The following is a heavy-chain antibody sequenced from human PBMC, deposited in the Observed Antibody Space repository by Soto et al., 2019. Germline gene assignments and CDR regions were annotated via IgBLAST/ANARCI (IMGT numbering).Heavy chain of an antibody. J-gene: IGHJ3*02. V-gene: IGHV4-59*01. CDR2: LSYSGSS. D-gene: IGHD3-10*01. Sequence: QVQLQESGPGLVKPSETLSLICTVSGVSINSYYWSWIRQPPGKGLEWIGYLSYSGSSNYNPSLKSRVILSLDTSMNQFSLKLSSVTAADTAVYYCARGDHYGSIWGQGTMVTVSS. CDR1: GVSINSYY. CDR3: ARGDHYGSI.